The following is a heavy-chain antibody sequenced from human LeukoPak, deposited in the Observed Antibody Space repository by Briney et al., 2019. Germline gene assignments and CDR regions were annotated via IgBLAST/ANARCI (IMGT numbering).Heavy chain of an antibody. V-gene: IGHV4-39*01. Sequence: SETLSLTCTVSGGSISSSSYYWGWIRQPPGKGLEWIGSIYYSGSTYYNPSLKSRVTISVDTSKNQFSLKLSSVTAADTAVYYCASIAADYYMDVWGKGTTVTVSS. CDR2: IYYSGST. CDR3: ASIAADYYMDV. D-gene: IGHD6-13*01. J-gene: IGHJ6*03. CDR1: GGSISSSSYY.